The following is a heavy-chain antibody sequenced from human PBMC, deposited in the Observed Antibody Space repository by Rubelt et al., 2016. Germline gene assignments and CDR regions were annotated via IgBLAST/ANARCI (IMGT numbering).Heavy chain of an antibody. CDR3: ARVGAMYYYYGMDV. Sequence: QVQLQESGPGLVKPSETLSLTCTVSGGSISAYYCSWIRQPPGKGLEWIGYIYYTGGTTYNPSLKSRVTISVDTSKNQFSLKLRSVTAADTAVYYCARVGAMYYYYGMDVWGQGTTVTVSS. CDR1: GGSISAYY. CDR2: IYYTGGT. V-gene: IGHV4-59*01. J-gene: IGHJ6*02. D-gene: IGHD1-26*01.